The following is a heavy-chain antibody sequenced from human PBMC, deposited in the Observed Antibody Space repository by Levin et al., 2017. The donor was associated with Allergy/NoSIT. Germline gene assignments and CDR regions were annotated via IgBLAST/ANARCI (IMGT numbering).Heavy chain of an antibody. CDR3: AKDVISGSMGWFDP. J-gene: IGHJ5*01. V-gene: IGHV3-23*01. CDR2: VRARGGDI. CDR1: GFTFNNYA. D-gene: IGHD1-26*01. Sequence: GGSLRLSCAASGFTFNNYALTWVRQAPGKGLEWVSSVRARGGDISYADSVKGRFTVSRDKSKNTPYLQMNSLTAEDTAVYYCAKDVISGSMGWFDPWGQGTLVTVPS.